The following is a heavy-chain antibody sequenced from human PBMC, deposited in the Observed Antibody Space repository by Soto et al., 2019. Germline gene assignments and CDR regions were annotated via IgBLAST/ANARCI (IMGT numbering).Heavy chain of an antibody. J-gene: IGHJ4*02. D-gene: IGHD4-17*01. CDR3: ERDVGDYAIDY. CDR2: IYYSGST. CDR1: GGSISSYY. Sequence: PSETLSLTCTVSGGSISSYYWSWIRQPPGKGLEWIGYIYYSGSTNYNPSLKSRVTISVDTSKNQFSLKLSSVTAADTAVYYCERDVGDYAIDYWGQGTLVTVSS. V-gene: IGHV4-59*01.